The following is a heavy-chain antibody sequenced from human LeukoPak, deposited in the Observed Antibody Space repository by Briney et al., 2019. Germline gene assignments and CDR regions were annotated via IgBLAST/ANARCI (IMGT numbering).Heavy chain of an antibody. CDR2: INPNSGGT. CDR3: ARGTIHWDY. CDR1: GYTFTGYY. D-gene: IGHD1-7*01. Sequence: ASVKVSCKPSGYTFTGYYMHWVRQAPGQGLEWMGRINPNSGGTDYAQKFQDRVTMTRDTSISTAYMELNRLRSDDTAVYYCARGTIHWDYWGQGTLVTVSS. V-gene: IGHV1-2*06. J-gene: IGHJ4*02.